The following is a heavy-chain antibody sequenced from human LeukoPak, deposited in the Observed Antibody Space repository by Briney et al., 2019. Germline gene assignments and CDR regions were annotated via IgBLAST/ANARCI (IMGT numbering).Heavy chain of an antibody. V-gene: IGHV3-30*02. CDR1: GFTFSSYG. D-gene: IGHD3-10*01. CDR3: AKVWGSGSYYSSIFDY. Sequence: GGSLRLSCAASGFTFSSYGMHWVRQAPGKGLGWVAFIRYDGSNKYYADSVEGRFTISRDNFKNTLYLQMNSLRAEDTAVYYCAKVWGSGSYYSSIFDYWGQGTLVTVSS. J-gene: IGHJ4*02. CDR2: IRYDGSNK.